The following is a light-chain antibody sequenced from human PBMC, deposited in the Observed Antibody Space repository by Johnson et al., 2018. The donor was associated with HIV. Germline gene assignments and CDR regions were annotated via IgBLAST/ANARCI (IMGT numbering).Light chain of an antibody. V-gene: IGLV1-51*02. CDR2: ENN. CDR1: SSNVGNNY. J-gene: IGLJ1*01. Sequence: QSVLTQPPSVSAAPGQKVTIYCSGSSSNVGNNYVSWYQQLPGTAPKLLIYENNKRPSGIPDRFSGSKSGTSATLGITGLQTGDAADYYCGTWDSSLSADVFGTGTKVTVL. CDR3: GTWDSSLSADV.